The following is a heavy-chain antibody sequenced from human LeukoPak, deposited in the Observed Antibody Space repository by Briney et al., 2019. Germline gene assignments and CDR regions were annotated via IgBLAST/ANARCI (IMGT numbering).Heavy chain of an antibody. D-gene: IGHD2-2*01. J-gene: IGHJ5*02. CDR3: ARMRYCSSTSCYYRFDP. CDR2: IYYSGST. CDR1: GGSISSGGYY. Sequence: SETLSLTCTVSGGSISSGGYYWSWIRQHPGKGLEWIGYIYYSGSTYYNPSLKSRVTISVDTSKNQFSLKLSSVTAADTAMYYCARMRYCSSTSCYYRFDPWGQGTLVTVSS. V-gene: IGHV4-31*03.